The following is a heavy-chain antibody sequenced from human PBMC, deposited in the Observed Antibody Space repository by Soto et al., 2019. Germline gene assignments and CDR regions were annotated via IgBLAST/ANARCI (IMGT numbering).Heavy chain of an antibody. Sequence: SETLSLTCAVYGGSFSGYYWSWIRQPPGKGLEWIGEINHSGSTNYNPSLKSRVTISVDTSKNQFSLKLSSVTAADTAVYYCAREAPSSSWYNLNYYYYYMDVWGKGTTVTVSS. CDR2: INHSGST. D-gene: IGHD6-13*01. V-gene: IGHV4-34*01. CDR1: GGSFSGYY. J-gene: IGHJ6*03. CDR3: AREAPSSSWYNLNYYYYYMDV.